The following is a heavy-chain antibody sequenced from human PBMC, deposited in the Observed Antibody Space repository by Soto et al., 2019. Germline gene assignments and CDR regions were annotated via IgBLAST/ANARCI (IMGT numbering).Heavy chain of an antibody. CDR2: IYYSGSI. Sequence: SETLSLTCTVSGGSISSSSYYWGWIRQPPGKGLEWIGRIYYSGSIYYNPSLKSRVTISVDTSKNQFSLKLSSVTAADTAVYYCARSLLDTAMVTAGYYFDYWGQGTLVTVSS. CDR1: GGSISSSSYY. V-gene: IGHV4-39*01. J-gene: IGHJ4*02. CDR3: ARSLLDTAMVTAGYYFDY. D-gene: IGHD5-18*01.